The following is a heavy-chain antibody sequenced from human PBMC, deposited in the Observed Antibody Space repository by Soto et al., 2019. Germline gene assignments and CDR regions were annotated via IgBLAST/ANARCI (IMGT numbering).Heavy chain of an antibody. CDR3: ARGYYDFWSGYFLWYFDL. CDR1: GGSISSGGYY. CDR2: IYYSGST. J-gene: IGHJ2*01. Sequence: QVQLQESGPGLVKPSQTLSLTCPVSGGSISSGGYYWSCIRQHPGKGLEWIGYIYYSGSTYYNPSLKSRVTISVDTSKNQFSLKLSSVTAADTAVYYCARGYYDFWSGYFLWYFDLWGRGTLVTVSS. V-gene: IGHV4-31*03. D-gene: IGHD3-3*01.